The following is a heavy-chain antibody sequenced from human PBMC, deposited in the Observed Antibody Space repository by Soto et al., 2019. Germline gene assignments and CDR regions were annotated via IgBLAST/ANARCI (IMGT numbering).Heavy chain of an antibody. CDR3: AGEKGNSMVVVPSAMPWCDY. Sequence: QVQLQQWGAGLLKPSETLSITCAVYGGSFSGYYWSWIRQPPGKGLEWMGEINHSGSTNNNPSLKIRVTIAVDTSKTPFSLKLSSVSAADRAGYYCAGEKGNSMVVVPSAMPWCDYWGQGTLVSVSS. CDR1: GGSFSGYY. D-gene: IGHD2-2*01. V-gene: IGHV4-34*01. CDR2: INHSGST. J-gene: IGHJ4*02.